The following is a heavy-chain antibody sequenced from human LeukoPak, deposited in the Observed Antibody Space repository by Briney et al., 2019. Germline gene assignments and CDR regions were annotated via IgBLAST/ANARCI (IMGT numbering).Heavy chain of an antibody. CDR3: ARDLGVEWQGWYYFDY. V-gene: IGHV1-18*01. D-gene: IGHD3-3*01. CDR2: ISPYNGNT. J-gene: IGHJ4*02. Sequence: ASVKVSCKPYGYTFNTYGITWVRQAPGQGLEWMGWISPYNGNTNYAQKFQGRVTITADESTSTAYMELSSLRSEDTAVYYCARDLGVEWQGWYYFDYWGQGTLVTVSS. CDR1: GYTFNTYG.